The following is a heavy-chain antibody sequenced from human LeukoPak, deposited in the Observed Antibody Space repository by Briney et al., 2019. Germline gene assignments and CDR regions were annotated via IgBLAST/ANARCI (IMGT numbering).Heavy chain of an antibody. CDR3: ARLNGEYSGPNSGYDFLAFDI. CDR2: ISSSSSYI. D-gene: IGHD5-12*01. Sequence: PGGSLRLSCAASGFTFSSYSMNWVRQAPGKGLEWVSSISSSSSYIYYADSVKGRFTISRDNAKNSLYLQMNSLRAEDTAVYYCARLNGEYSGPNSGYDFLAFDIWGQGTMVTVSS. V-gene: IGHV3-21*01. J-gene: IGHJ3*02. CDR1: GFTFSSYS.